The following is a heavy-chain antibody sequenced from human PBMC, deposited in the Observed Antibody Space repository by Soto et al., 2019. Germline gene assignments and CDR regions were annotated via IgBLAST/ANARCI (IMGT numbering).Heavy chain of an antibody. J-gene: IGHJ4*02. D-gene: IGHD6-19*01. V-gene: IGHV3-30-3*01. Sequence: QVQLVESGGGVVQPGRSLRLSCAASGFTFSSYAMHWVRQAPGKGLEWVAVISSDGSNKYYADSVKGRFTISRDNSKNTLYLQMNSLRAEDTAVYYCARLEAVAGFDYWGQGTLVTVSS. CDR3: ARLEAVAGFDY. CDR1: GFTFSSYA. CDR2: ISSDGSNK.